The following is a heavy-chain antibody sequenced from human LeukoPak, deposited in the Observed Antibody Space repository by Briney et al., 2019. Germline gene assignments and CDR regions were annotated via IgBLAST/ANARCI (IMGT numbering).Heavy chain of an antibody. D-gene: IGHD3-22*01. Sequence: GASVTVSCKASGYTFTSYGISWVRQAPGQGLEWMGWISAYNGNTNYAQKLQGRVTMTTDTSTSTAYMELRSLRSDDTAVYYCAREPGDSSGYYGTSPEDYWGQGTLVTVSS. J-gene: IGHJ4*02. CDR1: GYTFTSYG. CDR2: ISAYNGNT. CDR3: AREPGDSSGYYGTSPEDY. V-gene: IGHV1-18*01.